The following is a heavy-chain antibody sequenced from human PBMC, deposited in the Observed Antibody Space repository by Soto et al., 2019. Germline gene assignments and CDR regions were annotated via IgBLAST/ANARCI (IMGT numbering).Heavy chain of an antibody. CDR3: AKDRIGGGLDY. CDR2: VTSRGDTT. D-gene: IGHD1-26*01. CDR1: GFIFSNYA. Sequence: EVQLLQSGGGLVQPGGSLRLSCAASGFIFSNYAMNWVRQAPGKGLEWVSIVTSRGDTTYYADSEKGRFTISRDNSKNTLYLQVNSLTAEDTAVYYCAKDRIGGGLDYWGQGTLVSVS. J-gene: IGHJ4*02. V-gene: IGHV3-23*01.